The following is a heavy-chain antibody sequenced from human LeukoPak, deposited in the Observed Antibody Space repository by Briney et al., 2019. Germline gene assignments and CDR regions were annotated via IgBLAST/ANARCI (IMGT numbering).Heavy chain of an antibody. CDR1: GGSFSGYY. CDR2: IYYSGST. D-gene: IGHD6-19*01. CDR3: ASTPQQWLDQYYFDY. J-gene: IGHJ4*02. V-gene: IGHV4-34*01. Sequence: SETLSLTCAVYGGSFSGYYWSWIRQPPGKGLEWIGSIYYSGSTYYNPSLKSRVTISVDTSKNQFSLKLSSATAADTAVYYCASTPQQWLDQYYFDYWGQGTLVTVSS.